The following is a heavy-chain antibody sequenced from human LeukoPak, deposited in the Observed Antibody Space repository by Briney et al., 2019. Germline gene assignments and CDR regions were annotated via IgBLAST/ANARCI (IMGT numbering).Heavy chain of an antibody. Sequence: GGSLRLSCAASRFTFSSYGMHWVRQAPGKGLEWVAVISYDGSNKYYADPVKGRFTISRDNSKNTLYLQMNSLRAEDTAVYYCAKDFGVTMIVVGFDYWGQGTLVTVSS. D-gene: IGHD3-22*01. V-gene: IGHV3-30*18. J-gene: IGHJ4*02. CDR3: AKDFGVTMIVVGFDY. CDR1: RFTFSSYG. CDR2: ISYDGSNK.